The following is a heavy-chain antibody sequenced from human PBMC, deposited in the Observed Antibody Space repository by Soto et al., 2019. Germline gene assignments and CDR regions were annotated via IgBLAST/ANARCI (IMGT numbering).Heavy chain of an antibody. Sequence: QVQLVQSGAEVKKPGSSVKVSCKASGGTFSSYAISWVRQAPGQGLEWMGGIIPIFGTANYAQKLQGRVTITADESTSTAYMELSSLRSEDTAVYYGARAHHTVVTPKPPDNWFDPWGQGTLVTVSS. CDR2: IIPIFGTA. D-gene: IGHD2-15*01. CDR1: GGTFSSYA. J-gene: IGHJ5*02. V-gene: IGHV1-69*01. CDR3: ARAHHTVVTPKPPDNWFDP.